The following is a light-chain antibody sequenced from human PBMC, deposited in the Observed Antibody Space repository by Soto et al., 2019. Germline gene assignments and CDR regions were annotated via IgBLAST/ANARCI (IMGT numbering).Light chain of an antibody. V-gene: IGLV2-8*01. J-gene: IGLJ3*02. CDR3: SSYAGSNILV. Sequence: QSALTQSPSASGSPGQSVTISCTGTSSDVGGYNYVSWYQQHPGKVPKLMIYEVTKRPSGVPDRFSGSKSGNTASLTVSGLQAEDEADYYCSSYAGSNILVFGGGTKLIVL. CDR1: SSDVGGYNY. CDR2: EVT.